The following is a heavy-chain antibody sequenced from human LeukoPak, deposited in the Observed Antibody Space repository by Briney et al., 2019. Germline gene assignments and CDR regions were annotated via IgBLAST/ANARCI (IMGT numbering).Heavy chain of an antibody. CDR1: SGSFSGYY. V-gene: IGHV4-34*01. Sequence: PSETLSLTCAVYSGSFSGYYWSWIRQPPGKGLEWIGEISHSGSTNYNPSLKSRVTISVDTSKNQFSLKLSSVTAADTAVYYCARGRVLDYWGQGTLVTVSS. CDR3: ARGRVLDY. CDR2: ISHSGST. J-gene: IGHJ4*02.